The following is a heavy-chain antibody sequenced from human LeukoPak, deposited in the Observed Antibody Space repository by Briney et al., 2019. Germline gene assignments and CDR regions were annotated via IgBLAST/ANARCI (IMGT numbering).Heavy chain of an antibody. J-gene: IGHJ4*02. Sequence: KPSETLSLTCTVSGGSISSSSYYWGWIRQPPGKGLEWIGSIYYSGSTYYNPSLKSRVTISVDTSKNQFALKLSSVTAADTAVYYCARHPRLLWFGLFDYWGQGTLVTVFS. CDR1: GGSISSSSYY. D-gene: IGHD3-10*01. V-gene: IGHV4-39*01. CDR2: IYYSGST. CDR3: ARHPRLLWFGLFDY.